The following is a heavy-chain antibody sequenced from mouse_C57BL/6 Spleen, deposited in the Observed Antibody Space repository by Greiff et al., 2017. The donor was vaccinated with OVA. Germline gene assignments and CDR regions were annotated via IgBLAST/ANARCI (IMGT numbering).Heavy chain of an antibody. J-gene: IGHJ3*01. V-gene: IGHV2-9*01. CDR2: IWGGGSS. D-gene: IGHD2-3*01. CDR3: AKGGYDGGFAY. Sequence: VKLMQSGPGLVAPSPCLSISCTVSGFSLTSYGVDWVRQPPGQGLEWLGVIWGGGSSTYNSALMSRLSIRKDNSKSQVLLTMNSLQTEDAAMYYCAKGGYDGGFAYWGQGTLVTVSA. CDR1: GFSLTSYG.